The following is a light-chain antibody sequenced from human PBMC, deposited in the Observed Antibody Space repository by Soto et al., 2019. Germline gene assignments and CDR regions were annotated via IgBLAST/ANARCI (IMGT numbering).Light chain of an antibody. J-gene: IGKJ1*01. CDR1: QSVSSSY. V-gene: IGKV3-20*01. CDR3: QQYGSSPRT. CDR2: GAS. Sequence: EIVLTQSPGTLSLSPGERATLSCRASQSVSSSYLAWYQQKPGQAPRLLIYGASSRATGIPDRFSGSGSGTDFTLTISRLEPEDFAVYYCQQYGSSPRTVGQGTKVGIK.